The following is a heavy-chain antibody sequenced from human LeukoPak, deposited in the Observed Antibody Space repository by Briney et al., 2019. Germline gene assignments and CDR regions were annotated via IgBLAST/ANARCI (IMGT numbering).Heavy chain of an antibody. J-gene: IGHJ6*02. CDR3: ARVWRRMDYNLLTGHGMDV. CDR2: IIGSGGST. Sequence: GGSLRLSCAASGFTFSSYAMSWVRQAPGKGLEWVSAIIGSGGSTYYADSVKGRFTLSRDNSMNTLTLQMNSLRAEDTAVYYCARVWRRMDYNLLTGHGMDVWGQGTTVIVSS. CDR1: GFTFSSYA. D-gene: IGHD3-9*01. V-gene: IGHV3-23*01.